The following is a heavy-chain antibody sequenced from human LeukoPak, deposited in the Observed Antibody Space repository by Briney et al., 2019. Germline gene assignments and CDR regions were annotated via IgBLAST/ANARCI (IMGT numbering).Heavy chain of an antibody. Sequence: PGGSLRLSCAASGFTFSNYWMSWVRQAPGKGLEWVANIKQDGSEKYYVDSAKGRFTISRDNAKNSLYLQMNSLRAEDTAVYYCARFRNWNYLGHFDYWGQGTLVTVSS. V-gene: IGHV3-7*01. J-gene: IGHJ4*02. CDR2: IKQDGSEK. CDR1: GFTFSNYW. CDR3: ARFRNWNYLGHFDY. D-gene: IGHD1-7*01.